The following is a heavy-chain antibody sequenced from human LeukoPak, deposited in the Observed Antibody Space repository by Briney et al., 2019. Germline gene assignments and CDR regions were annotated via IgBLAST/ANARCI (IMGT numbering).Heavy chain of an antibody. CDR3: ARGLETAVTGTTPDY. Sequence: GGSLRLSCAASGFTFSSYWMHWVRQAPGKGLVWVSRINSDGSSTSYADSVKGRFTISRDNAKNTLYLQMNSLRAEDTAVYYCARGLETAVTGTTPDYWGQGTLVTVSS. J-gene: IGHJ4*02. CDR1: GFTFSSYW. CDR2: INSDGSST. V-gene: IGHV3-74*01. D-gene: IGHD1-7*01.